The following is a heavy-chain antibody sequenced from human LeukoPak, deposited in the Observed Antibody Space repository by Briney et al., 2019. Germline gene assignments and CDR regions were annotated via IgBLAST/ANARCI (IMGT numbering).Heavy chain of an antibody. Sequence: GGSLRLSCAASGFTFSSYWMSWVRQAPGKGLEWVANMKYDGSEKYDVDSVKGRFTISRDNAKNSLYLQMNSLRAEDTAVYYCARDIGAAGLFLDYWGQGTLVTVSS. V-gene: IGHV3-7*01. J-gene: IGHJ4*02. D-gene: IGHD6-13*01. CDR2: MKYDGSEK. CDR3: ARDIGAAGLFLDY. CDR1: GFTFSSYW.